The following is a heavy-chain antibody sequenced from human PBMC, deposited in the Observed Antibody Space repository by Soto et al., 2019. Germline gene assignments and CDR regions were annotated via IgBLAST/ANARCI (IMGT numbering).Heavy chain of an antibody. V-gene: IGHV4-39*01. J-gene: IGHJ4*02. CDR2: IVSSGAM. CDR3: ARQETASVSHYLSPFGH. CDR1: GASVGSSRFY. D-gene: IGHD2-21*02. Sequence: SKTLSLTCSVSGASVGSSRFYWGWIRQTPGKGLEWIGSIVSSGAMRPNPSLRSRIDISLDSSQNKLSLDLFSVTAADTSVYYCARQETASVSHYLSPFGHWRQVILFPVS.